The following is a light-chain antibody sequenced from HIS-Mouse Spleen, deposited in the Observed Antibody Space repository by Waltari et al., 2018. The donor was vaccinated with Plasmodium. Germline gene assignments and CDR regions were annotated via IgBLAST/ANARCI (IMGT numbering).Light chain of an antibody. CDR3: QQYNSYSLT. Sequence: DIQMTQSPSTLSASVGDRVTITCRASQSISSRLAWYQQKPGKAPKLLIYKASSLESGVPSRFSGSRSGTEFTLTISSLQPDDFATYYCQQYNSYSLTFGGGTKVEIK. CDR2: KAS. V-gene: IGKV1-5*03. J-gene: IGKJ4*01. CDR1: QSISSR.